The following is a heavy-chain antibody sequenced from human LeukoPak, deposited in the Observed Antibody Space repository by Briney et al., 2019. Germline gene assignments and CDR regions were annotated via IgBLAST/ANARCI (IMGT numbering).Heavy chain of an antibody. Sequence: SETPSLTCTVSGGSISSSSYYWGWIRQPPGKGLEWIGSIYYSGSTYYNPSLKSRVTISVDTSKNQFSLKLSSVTAADTAVYYCAVSSSWYVDYWGQGTLVTVSS. CDR2: IYYSGST. J-gene: IGHJ4*02. CDR3: AVSSSWYVDY. D-gene: IGHD6-13*01. CDR1: GGSISSSSYY. V-gene: IGHV4-39*05.